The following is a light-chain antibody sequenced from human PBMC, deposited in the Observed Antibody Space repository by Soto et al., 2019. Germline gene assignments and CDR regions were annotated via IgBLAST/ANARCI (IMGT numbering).Light chain of an antibody. V-gene: IGLV2-14*01. CDR2: EVS. CDR3: SSYTSSSTSV. Sequence: QSALTQPASVSGSPGQSITISCTGTSSDVGGYNSVSWYQQHPGKAPKLMIYEVSNRPSGVSNRFSGSKSGNTASLTISGLQAEDEDAYYCSSYTSSSTSVFGTGTKVTVL. J-gene: IGLJ1*01. CDR1: SSDVGGYNS.